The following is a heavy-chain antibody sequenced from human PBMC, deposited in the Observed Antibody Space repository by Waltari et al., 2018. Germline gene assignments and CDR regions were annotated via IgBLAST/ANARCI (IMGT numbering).Heavy chain of an antibody. D-gene: IGHD3-3*01. V-gene: IGHV4-34*01. Sequence: QVQLQQWGAGLLKPSETLSLTCAVYGGSFSGYYWSWIRQPPGKGLEWIGEINHSGSTNYNPSPKSRVTISVDTSKNQFSRKLSSVTAADTAVYYCARGRKYYDFWSGRAGFDYWGQGTLVTVSS. J-gene: IGHJ4*02. CDR3: ARGRKYYDFWSGRAGFDY. CDR1: GGSFSGYY. CDR2: INHSGST.